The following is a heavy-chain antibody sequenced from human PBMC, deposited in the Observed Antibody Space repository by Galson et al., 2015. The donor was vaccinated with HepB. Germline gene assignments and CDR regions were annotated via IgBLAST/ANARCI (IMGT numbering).Heavy chain of an antibody. Sequence: SLRLSCAASGFTFSSYAMSWVRQAPGKGLEWVSAISGSGGSTYYADSVKGRFTISRDNSKDTLYLQMNSLRAEDTAVYYCAKAVVTGTRNSCMDVWGQGTTVTVSS. V-gene: IGHV3-23*01. J-gene: IGHJ6*02. CDR1: GFTFSSYA. D-gene: IGHD1-20*01. CDR3: AKAVVTGTRNSCMDV. CDR2: ISGSGGST.